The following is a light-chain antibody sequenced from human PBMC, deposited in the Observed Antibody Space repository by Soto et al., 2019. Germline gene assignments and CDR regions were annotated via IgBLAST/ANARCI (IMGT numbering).Light chain of an antibody. Sequence: QSVLTQPPSASASLGASVTLTCTLSSGYSNYKVDWYQQRPGKGPRFVMRVGTGGIVGSKGDGIPDRFSVLGSGLNRYLTIKDIHEEDESGYHCGADHGSGSNFVVVFGGGTKVTVL. V-gene: IGLV9-49*01. CDR2: VGTGGIVG. CDR3: GADHGSGSNFVVV. J-gene: IGLJ2*01. CDR1: SGYSNYK.